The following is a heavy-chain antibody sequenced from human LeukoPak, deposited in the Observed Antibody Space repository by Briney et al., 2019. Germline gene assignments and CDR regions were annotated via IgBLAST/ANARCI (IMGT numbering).Heavy chain of an antibody. CDR3: AKEWIVVPAASLGY. CDR1: GFTFSSYA. J-gene: IGHJ4*02. CDR2: ISGSGGST. V-gene: IGHV3-23*01. D-gene: IGHD2-2*01. Sequence: EGSLRLSCASSGFTFSSYAMSWVRQAPGKGLEWVSAISGSGGSTYYAESVKGRFTISRDNSKNTLYLQMNSLRAEDTAVYYCAKEWIVVPAASLGYWGQGTLVTVSS.